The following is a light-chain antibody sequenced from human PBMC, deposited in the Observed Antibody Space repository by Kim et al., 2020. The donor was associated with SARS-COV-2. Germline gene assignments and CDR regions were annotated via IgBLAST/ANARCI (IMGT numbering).Light chain of an antibody. CDR1: QSVSSY. V-gene: IGKV3-11*01. CDR3: QQRSNWPPIT. CDR2: DAS. Sequence: EIVLTQSPATLSLSPGERATLPCRASQSVSSYLAWYQQKPGQAPRLLIYDASNRATGIPARFSGSGSGTDFTLTISSLVPEDFAVYYCQQRSNWPPITFGQGTRLEIK. J-gene: IGKJ5*01.